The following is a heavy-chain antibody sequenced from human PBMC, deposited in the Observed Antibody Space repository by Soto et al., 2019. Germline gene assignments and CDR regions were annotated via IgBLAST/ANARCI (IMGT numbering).Heavy chain of an antibody. CDR2: IYYSEST. J-gene: IGHJ4*02. Sequence: QVPLQESGPRLVKPSETLSLTCTVSGGSVRSGSYYWSWIRQPPGKGLEWIGYIYYSESTNYNPSLKSRVTISVDTSKNQFSLKLSSVTAADTAVYYCARGVRQWLDIDYWGQGTRVTVSS. CDR3: ARGVRQWLDIDY. V-gene: IGHV4-61*01. CDR1: GGSVRSGSYY. D-gene: IGHD6-19*01.